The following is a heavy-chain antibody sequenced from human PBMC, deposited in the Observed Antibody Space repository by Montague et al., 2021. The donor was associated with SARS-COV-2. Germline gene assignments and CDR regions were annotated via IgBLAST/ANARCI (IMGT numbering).Heavy chain of an antibody. V-gene: IGHV4-59*02. CDR3: ARHRPESGTISPGVLGLFATVKLSAGGMDV. D-gene: IGHD3-16*01. J-gene: IGHJ6*02. CDR1: GDSVDSDC. Sequence: SETLSLTCTVSGDSVDSDCWSWVRQPPGERLERIGHIHYTGSTEYNPSLKSRASISADASKNSLSLSLASVTAADTAVYYCARHRPESGTISPGVLGLFATVKLSAGGMDVWGQGTTVTVSS. CDR2: IHYTGST.